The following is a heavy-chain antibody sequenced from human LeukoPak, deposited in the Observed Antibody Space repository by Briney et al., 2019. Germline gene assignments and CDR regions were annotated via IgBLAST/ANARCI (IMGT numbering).Heavy chain of an antibody. CDR1: GGSISSYY. CDR3: ARGGPPGYYYDYYMDV. V-gene: IGHV4-59*01. J-gene: IGHJ6*03. Sequence: ASETLSRTCTVSGGSISSYYWSWIRQTPGKGLEWIGYIYYSGSTNFNPSLKSRVTISVDTSKNQFSLKMSSVTAADTAVYFCARGGPPGYYYDYYMDVWGKGTTVTISS. CDR2: IYYSGST.